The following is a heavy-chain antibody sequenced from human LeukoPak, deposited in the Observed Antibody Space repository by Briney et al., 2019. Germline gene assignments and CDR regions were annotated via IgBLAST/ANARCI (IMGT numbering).Heavy chain of an antibody. CDR3: ARETAAAGSNWFDP. V-gene: IGHV1-2*02. CDR1: GYTFTRYY. J-gene: IGHJ5*02. CDR2: INPNSGGT. D-gene: IGHD6-13*01. Sequence: ASVKVSCKASGYTFTRYYMHWVRQAPGQGLEWMGWINPNSGGTNYAQKFQGRVTMTRDTSISTAYMELSRLRSDDTAVYYCARETAAAGSNWFDPWGQGTLVTVSS.